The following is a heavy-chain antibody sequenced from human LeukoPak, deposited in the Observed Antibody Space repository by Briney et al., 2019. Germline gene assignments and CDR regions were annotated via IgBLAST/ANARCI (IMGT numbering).Heavy chain of an antibody. CDR2: ITASGATT. D-gene: IGHD6-25*01. J-gene: IGHJ6*03. CDR1: GFTFSAHH. CDR3: ARAEAAGDNRGGYYYFYMDV. Sequence: PGGSLRLSCATSGFTFSAHHMNWVRPAPGKGLEWVSGITASGATTYYADSVKGRFTISRDSSQSTLYLQMNSLRAEDTAVYYCARAEAAGDNRGGYYYFYMDVWGKGTTVTVSS. V-gene: IGHV3-23*01.